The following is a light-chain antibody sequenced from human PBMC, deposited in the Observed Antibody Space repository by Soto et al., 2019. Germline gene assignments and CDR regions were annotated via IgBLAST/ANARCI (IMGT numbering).Light chain of an antibody. CDR3: QKYYSAPLT. V-gene: IGKV1-27*01. CDR1: QGISDY. Sequence: DIQMTQSPSSLSASVGDRVTITCWASQGISDYLAWYQQKPGRVPKLLIYGASTLHSGVPSRFSGSTSGTDFTLTISSLQPEDVATYYCQKYYSAPLTFGGGTKVEI. J-gene: IGKJ4*01. CDR2: GAS.